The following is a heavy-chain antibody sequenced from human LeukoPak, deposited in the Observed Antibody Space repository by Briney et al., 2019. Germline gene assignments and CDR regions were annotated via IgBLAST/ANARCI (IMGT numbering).Heavy chain of an antibody. Sequence: GWSLRLSCAASGFSFSRSAMTWLRQAAGKGLDWVSAISGSGGISYNADSVKSRFTISRENSKSTLYLQMNSVRAEESAVYYCARGGEDEYDLWSGYLTSYFQHWGQGTLVTVSS. J-gene: IGHJ1*01. CDR3: ARGGEDEYDLWSGYLTSYFQH. V-gene: IGHV3-23*01. CDR1: GFSFSRSA. CDR2: ISGSGGIS. D-gene: IGHD3-3*01.